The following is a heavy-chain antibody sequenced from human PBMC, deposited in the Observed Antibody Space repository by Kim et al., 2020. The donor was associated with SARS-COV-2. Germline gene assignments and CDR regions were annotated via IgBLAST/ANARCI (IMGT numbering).Heavy chain of an antibody. J-gene: IGHJ4*02. Sequence: GSLRLSCAASGFTFSSYGMHWVRQAPGKGLEWVAVISYDGSNKYYADSVKGRFTISRDNSKNTLYLQMNSLRAEDTAVYYCAKGNQYRLINYFDYWGQG. CDR3: AKGNQYRLINYFDY. D-gene: IGHD3-16*02. V-gene: IGHV3-30*18. CDR2: ISYDGSNK. CDR1: GFTFSSYG.